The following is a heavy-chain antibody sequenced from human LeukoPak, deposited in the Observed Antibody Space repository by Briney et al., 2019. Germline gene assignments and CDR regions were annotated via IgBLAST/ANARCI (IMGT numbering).Heavy chain of an antibody. CDR1: GFTFSSYS. CDR3: AKAGSSGGAFDP. V-gene: IGHV3-21*01. D-gene: IGHD2-2*01. J-gene: IGHJ5*02. CDR2: ITRSSIYK. Sequence: PGGSLRLSCAASGFTFSSYSINWVRQAPGKGLEWVSSITRSSIYKYYADSVKGRFTISRDNAKNSLYLQMNSLRAEDTAVYYCAKAGSSGGAFDPWGQGTLVTVSS.